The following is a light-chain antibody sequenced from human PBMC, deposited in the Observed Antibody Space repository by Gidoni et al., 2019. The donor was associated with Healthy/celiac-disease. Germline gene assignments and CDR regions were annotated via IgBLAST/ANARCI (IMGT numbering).Light chain of an antibody. CDR1: QSISSY. V-gene: IGKV1-39*01. CDR3: QQSYSTVT. CDR2: AAS. J-gene: IGKJ3*01. Sequence: DIQMTQTPSSLSASVVDRVTITCRESQSISSYLHWYQQKPGKAPKLLSYAASSLQSGVPSRFSGSGSGTDFTLTISSLQPEDFENYYCQQSYSTVTFGPGTKVDIK.